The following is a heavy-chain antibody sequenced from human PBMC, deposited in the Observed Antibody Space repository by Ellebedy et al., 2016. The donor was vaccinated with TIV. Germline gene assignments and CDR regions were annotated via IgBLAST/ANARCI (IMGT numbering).Heavy chain of an antibody. D-gene: IGHD3-9*01. V-gene: IGHV3-23*01. CDR1: GFTVSGTH. J-gene: IGHJ6*02. Sequence: GGSLRLSCSASGFTVSGTHMSWVRQAPGKGLEWVSAISGSGGSTYYADSVKGRFTISRDNSKNTLYLQMNSLRAEDTAVYYWAKDRNYDILTGYYKDYYYYGMDVWGQGTTVTVSS. CDR2: ISGSGGST. CDR3: AKDRNYDILTGYYKDYYYYGMDV.